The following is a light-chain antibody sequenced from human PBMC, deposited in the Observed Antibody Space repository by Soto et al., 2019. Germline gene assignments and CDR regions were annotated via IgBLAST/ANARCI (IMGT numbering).Light chain of an antibody. CDR1: ESVDSNY. J-gene: IGKJ1*01. CDR3: QQYSDSPQT. CDR2: GAA. Sequence: EIVLTQSPGTLSLSPGERATLSCRATESVDSNYLAWYQQKPGQAPRLLIYGAASRATGTPDRFSGSGSGTDFILTISRLDPEDSAVYYCQQYSDSPQTFGQGTTVEIK. V-gene: IGKV3-20*01.